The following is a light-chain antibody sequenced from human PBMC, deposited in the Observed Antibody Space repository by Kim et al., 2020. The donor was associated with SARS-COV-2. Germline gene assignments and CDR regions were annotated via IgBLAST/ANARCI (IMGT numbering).Light chain of an antibody. CDR2: GNS. CDR1: SSNIGAGYD. J-gene: IGLJ2*01. V-gene: IGLV1-40*01. Sequence: VTISCTGSSSNIGAGYDVHWYQQLPGTAPKLLIYGNSNRPSGVPDRCSGSKSGTSASLAITGLQAEVEADYYCQSYDSSLSGSRVFGGGTQLTVL. CDR3: QSYDSSLSGSRV.